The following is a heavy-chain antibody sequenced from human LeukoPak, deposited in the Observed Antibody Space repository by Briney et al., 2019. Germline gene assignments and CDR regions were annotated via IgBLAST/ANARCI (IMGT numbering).Heavy chain of an antibody. J-gene: IGHJ4*02. D-gene: IGHD3-22*01. CDR3: ARMTMIDHY. V-gene: IGHV3-64*02. CDR1: GFTFSRFP. CDR2: ISREGGTT. Sequence: PGGSLRLSCAASGFTFSRFPMHWVRQAPGKGLEYVSAISREGGTTYYADSVKGRFTISRDNSKNTLYLQMGSLRAEDMAVYYCARMTMIDHYWGQGTLVTVSS.